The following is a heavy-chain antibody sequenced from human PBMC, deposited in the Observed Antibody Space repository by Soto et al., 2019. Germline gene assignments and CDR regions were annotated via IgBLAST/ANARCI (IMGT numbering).Heavy chain of an antibody. Sequence: GSGLTLGKPPHTLTHPFTVSGFRLTTSGVGVGWIRQPPGKALEWLALIYWDDDKRYSPSLKSRLTITKDTSKNQVVLTMTNMDPVDTATYYCAHSAAPAAAGTLDYYYGMDVWGQGT. CDR1: GFRLTTSGVG. CDR2: IYWDDDK. CDR3: AHSAAPAAAGTLDYYYGMDV. V-gene: IGHV2-5*02. J-gene: IGHJ6*02. D-gene: IGHD6-13*01.